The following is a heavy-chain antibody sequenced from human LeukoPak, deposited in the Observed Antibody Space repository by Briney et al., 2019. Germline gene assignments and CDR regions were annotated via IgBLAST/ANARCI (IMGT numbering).Heavy chain of an antibody. V-gene: IGHV1-24*01. CDR1: GYTLTELS. Sequence: ASVKVSCKVSGYTLTELSMHWVRQAPGKGLEWMGGFDPEDGETIYAQKFQGRVTMTEDTSTDTAYMELSSLRSEDTAVYYCARWYLAAAGVDYWGQGTLVTVSS. J-gene: IGHJ4*02. CDR2: FDPEDGET. D-gene: IGHD6-13*01. CDR3: ARWYLAAAGVDY.